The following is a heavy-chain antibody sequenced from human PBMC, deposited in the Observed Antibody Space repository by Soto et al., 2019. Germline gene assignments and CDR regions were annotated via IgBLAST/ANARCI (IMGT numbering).Heavy chain of an antibody. D-gene: IGHD3-3*01. CDR2: IKSKTDGGTT. Sequence: RGSLRLSCAASGFTFSNAWMNWVRQAPGKGLEWVGRIKSKTDGGTTDYAAPVKGRFTISRDDSKNTLYLQMNSLKTEDTAVYYCTTSSYDFWSGYPMPDYYYGMDVWGQGTTVTVSS. V-gene: IGHV3-15*07. CDR1: GFTFSNAW. CDR3: TTSSYDFWSGYPMPDYYYGMDV. J-gene: IGHJ6*02.